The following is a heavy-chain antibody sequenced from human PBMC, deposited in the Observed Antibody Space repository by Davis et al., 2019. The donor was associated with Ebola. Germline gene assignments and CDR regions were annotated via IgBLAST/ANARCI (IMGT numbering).Heavy chain of an antibody. CDR3: AREGYDYIWGSYRYTVGSGMDA. CDR2: IKQDGSEK. V-gene: IGHV3-7*01. J-gene: IGHJ6*02. CDR1: GFTFSSYW. Sequence: GGSLRLSCAASGFTFSSYWMSWVRQAPGKGLEWVANIKQDGSEKYYVDSVKGRFTIPRDNAKNSLYLQMNSLRAEDTAVYYCAREGYDYIWGSYRYTVGSGMDAWGQGTTVTVSS. D-gene: IGHD3-16*02.